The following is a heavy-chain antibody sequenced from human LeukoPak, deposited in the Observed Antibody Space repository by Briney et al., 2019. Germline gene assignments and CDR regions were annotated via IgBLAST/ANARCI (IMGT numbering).Heavy chain of an antibody. CDR1: GGSISSGGYY. D-gene: IGHD6-19*01. CDR3: ARRVGLGPNWFDP. CDR2: INHSGST. J-gene: IGHJ5*02. Sequence: PSQTLSLTCTVSGGSISSGGYYWSWIRQPPGKGLEWIGEINHSGSTNYNPSLKSRVTISVDTSKNQFSLKLSSVTAADTAVYYCARRVGLGPNWFDPWGQGTLVTVSS. V-gene: IGHV4-30-2*01.